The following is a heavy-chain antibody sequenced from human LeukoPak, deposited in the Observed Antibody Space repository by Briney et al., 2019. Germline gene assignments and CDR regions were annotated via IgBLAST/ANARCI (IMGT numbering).Heavy chain of an antibody. V-gene: IGHV3-23*01. Sequence: PGGSLRLSCAAAGFTFSNYATNWVRQAPGKGLDWVSGVSGSGDGTHYVDPVKGRFTISRDNTKNTLYLHMSSLRAEDTAVYYCAKDLLDSSSDAFDIWGQGTMVTVSS. CDR3: AKDLLDSSSDAFDI. CDR2: VSGSGDGT. CDR1: GFTFSNYA. D-gene: IGHD6-6*01. J-gene: IGHJ3*02.